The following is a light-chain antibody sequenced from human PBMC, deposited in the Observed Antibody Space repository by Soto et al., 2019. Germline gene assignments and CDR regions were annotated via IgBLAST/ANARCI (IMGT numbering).Light chain of an antibody. V-gene: IGKV3-20*01. CDR1: QSVSSTH. CDR3: QHYGSSPTEVT. Sequence: DIVLTQSAGTLSLSPGERATLSCRASQSVSSTHLAWYQQKFGQAPRLLVYRTSRRATGIPDRFSGSGSGTEFTLTINRLEPEDFAVYYCQHYGSSPTEVTFGPGTKLEI. CDR2: RTS. J-gene: IGKJ2*01.